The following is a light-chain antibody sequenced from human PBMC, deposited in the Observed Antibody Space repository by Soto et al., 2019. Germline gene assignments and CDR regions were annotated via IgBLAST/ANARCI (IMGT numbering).Light chain of an antibody. CDR1: QSVLYSSNNKNY. CDR3: QQYFSAPLT. V-gene: IGKV4-1*01. J-gene: IGKJ4*01. CDR2: WAS. Sequence: DLVMTHSADSLAVSLGERATINCKSSQSVLYSSNNKNYLAWYQHKPGQPPKLLIYWASTRESGVPDRFSGSGSGTDFTLTISSLQAEDVAVYYCQQYFSAPLTFGGGTKVDIK.